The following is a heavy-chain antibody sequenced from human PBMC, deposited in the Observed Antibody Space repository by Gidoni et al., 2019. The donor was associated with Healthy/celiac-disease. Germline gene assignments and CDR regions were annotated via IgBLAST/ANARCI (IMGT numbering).Heavy chain of an antibody. D-gene: IGHD3-10*01. CDR3: ARDQGFV. CDR2: IYYSGST. V-gene: IGHV4-59*01. Sequence: QVQLQESGPGLVKPSETLSLTCTVAGGSISSYYWSWIRQPPGKGLEWIGYIYYSGSTNSNPSLKSRVTISVDTSKNQFSLKLSSVTAADTAVYYCARDQGFVWGQGTLVTVSS. CDR1: GGSISSYY. J-gene: IGHJ4*02.